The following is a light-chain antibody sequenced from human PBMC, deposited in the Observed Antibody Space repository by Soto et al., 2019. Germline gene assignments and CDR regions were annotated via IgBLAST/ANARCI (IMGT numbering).Light chain of an antibody. CDR2: GNS. CDR1: SSNIGPGYD. CDR3: QSYDSSLSGYV. J-gene: IGLJ1*01. Sequence: QSVLTQPPSVSGAPGQRVTISCTGSSSNIGPGYDVHWDQQLPGTAPKLLIYGNSNRHSGVPDRFSGSESGTSASLAITGLQAEDEADYYWQSYDSSLSGYVFGTGTKVTVL. V-gene: IGLV1-40*01.